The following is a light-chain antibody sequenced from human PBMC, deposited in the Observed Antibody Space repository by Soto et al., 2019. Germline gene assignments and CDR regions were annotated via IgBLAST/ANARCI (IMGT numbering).Light chain of an antibody. J-gene: IGKJ5*01. Sequence: EVVLTQSPATLSLSLGERAALSCRASQSVSSYLAWYQQKPGQAPRLLIYDASNRATGIAARFSGSGSGTDFTLTISSLEPEDFAVYYCQHRSSWPITFGQGTRLEIK. CDR1: QSVSSY. CDR2: DAS. CDR3: QHRSSWPIT. V-gene: IGKV3-11*01.